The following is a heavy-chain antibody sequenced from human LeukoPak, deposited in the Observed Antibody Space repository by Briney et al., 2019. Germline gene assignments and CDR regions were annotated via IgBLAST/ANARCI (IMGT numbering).Heavy chain of an antibody. Sequence: GASVKVSCKTSGYTFTGYYVHWVRQAPGQGLERMGWINPNSGGTNYAQKFQGRVTMTRDTSISTAYMEVSRLRSDDTAMFYCARATGSVDYYYMDVWGKGTTVTVSS. J-gene: IGHJ6*03. V-gene: IGHV1-2*02. D-gene: IGHD1-1*01. CDR3: ARATGSVDYYYMDV. CDR1: GYTFTGYY. CDR2: INPNSGGT.